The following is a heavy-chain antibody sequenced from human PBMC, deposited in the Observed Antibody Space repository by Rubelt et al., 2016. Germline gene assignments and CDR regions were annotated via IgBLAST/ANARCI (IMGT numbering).Heavy chain of an antibody. V-gene: IGHV3-9*01. CDR3: ARVPRIAARLSLRNYYYYGMDV. CDR1: GFTFDDYA. D-gene: IGHD6-6*01. CDR2: ISWNSGSI. Sequence: GESGGGLVQPGRSLRLSCAASGFTFDDYAMHWVRQAPGKGLEWVSGISWNSGSIGYADSVKGRFTISRDNAKNSLYLQMNSLRAEDTALYYCARVPRIAARLSLRNYYYYGMDVWGQGTTVTVSS. J-gene: IGHJ6*02.